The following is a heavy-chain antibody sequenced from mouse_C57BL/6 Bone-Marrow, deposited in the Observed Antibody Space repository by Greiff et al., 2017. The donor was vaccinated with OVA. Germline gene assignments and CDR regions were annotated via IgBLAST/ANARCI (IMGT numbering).Heavy chain of an antibody. CDR3: TRPGITTGTMDY. CDR1: GFTFSDAW. D-gene: IGHD1-1*01. J-gene: IGHJ4*01. Sequence: EVKLEESGGGLVQPGGSMKLSCAASGFTFSDAWMDWVRQSPEKGLEWVAEIRNKANNHATYYAESVKGRFTISRDDSKSSVYLQMNSLRAEDTGIYYCTRPGITTGTMDYWGQGTSVTVSS. V-gene: IGHV6-6*01. CDR2: IRNKANNHAT.